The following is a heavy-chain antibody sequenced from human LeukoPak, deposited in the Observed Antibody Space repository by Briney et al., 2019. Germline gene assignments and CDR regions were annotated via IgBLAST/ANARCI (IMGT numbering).Heavy chain of an antibody. D-gene: IGHD6-19*01. J-gene: IGHJ4*02. Sequence: SETLSLTCTVSGRSISSYYWNWLRQPPGKGLEYIGYIYYSGSTNYNPSLKSRITISVDTSKNQFSLKLNSVTAADTAVYYWARGSSGWYGYYFDYWGQGTLVTVSS. CDR3: ARGSSGWYGYYFDY. V-gene: IGHV4-59*01. CDR2: IYYSGST. CDR1: GRSISSYY.